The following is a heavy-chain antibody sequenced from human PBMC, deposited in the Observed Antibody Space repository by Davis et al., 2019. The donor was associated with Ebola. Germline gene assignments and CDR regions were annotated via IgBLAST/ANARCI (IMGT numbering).Heavy chain of an antibody. Sequence: ASVKVSCKASGYTFTGYYMHWVRQAPGQGLEWMGWINPNSGGTNYAQKFQGRVTMTTDTPTSTAYMELRSLRSDDTAVYFCARDAYFAVAGLPPGNYWGQGTLVTVSS. CDR1: GYTFTGYY. D-gene: IGHD6-19*01. V-gene: IGHV1-2*02. CDR3: ARDAYFAVAGLPPGNY. J-gene: IGHJ4*02. CDR2: INPNSGGT.